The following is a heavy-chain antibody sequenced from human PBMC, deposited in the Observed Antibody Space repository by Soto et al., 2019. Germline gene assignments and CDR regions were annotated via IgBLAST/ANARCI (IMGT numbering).Heavy chain of an antibody. CDR1: GFTFSSYA. Sequence: GGSLRLSCAASGFTFSSYAISWVRQAPGKGLEWVSGISGSGGSTYYADSVKGRFTISRDNSKNTLYLQMNSLRAEDTAVYYCAKVLRFLEWPGGFDYWGQGTLVTSPQ. V-gene: IGHV3-23*01. J-gene: IGHJ4*02. CDR3: AKVLRFLEWPGGFDY. D-gene: IGHD3-3*01. CDR2: ISGSGGST.